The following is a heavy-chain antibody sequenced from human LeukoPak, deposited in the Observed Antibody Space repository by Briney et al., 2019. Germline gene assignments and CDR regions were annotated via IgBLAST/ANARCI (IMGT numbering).Heavy chain of an antibody. CDR3: AKSRLSSGYYSGPYYYYGMDV. V-gene: IGHV3-23*01. D-gene: IGHD3-22*01. J-gene: IGHJ6*02. CDR2: ISGSGGST. CDR1: GFTFSSYW. Sequence: GGSLRLSCAASGFTFSSYWMSWVRQAPGKGLEWVSAISGSGGSTYYADSVKGRFTISRDNSKNTLYLQMNSLRAEDTAVYYCAKSRLSSGYYSGPYYYYGMDVWGQGTTVTVSS.